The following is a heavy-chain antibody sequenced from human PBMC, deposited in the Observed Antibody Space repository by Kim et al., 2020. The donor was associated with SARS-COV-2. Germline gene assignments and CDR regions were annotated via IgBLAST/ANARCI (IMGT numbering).Heavy chain of an antibody. D-gene: IGHD3-22*01. J-gene: IGHJ4*02. V-gene: IGHV3-21*01. Sequence: VKGRLTISRDNAKNSLYLQMNSLRAEDTAVYYGARSRHYYDSSGYYAFDYWGQGTLVTVSS. CDR3: ARSRHYYDSSGYYAFDY.